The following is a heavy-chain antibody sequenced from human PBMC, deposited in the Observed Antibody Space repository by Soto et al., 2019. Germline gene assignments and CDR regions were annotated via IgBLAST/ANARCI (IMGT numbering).Heavy chain of an antibody. J-gene: IGHJ5*02. D-gene: IGHD6-6*01. Sequence: GGSLRLSCAASGFTFSSYAMHWVRQAPGKGLEWVAVISYDGSNKYYADSVKGRFTISRDNSKNTLYLQMNSLRAEDTAVYYCARGPEYNGPLIGYWFDPWGQGTLVTVSS. CDR1: GFTFSSYA. CDR3: ARGPEYNGPLIGYWFDP. CDR2: ISYDGSNK. V-gene: IGHV3-30-3*01.